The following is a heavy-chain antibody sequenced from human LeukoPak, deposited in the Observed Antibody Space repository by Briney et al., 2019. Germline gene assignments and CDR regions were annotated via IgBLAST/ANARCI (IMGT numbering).Heavy chain of an antibody. J-gene: IGHJ4*02. D-gene: IGHD6-13*01. CDR3: ARGVVSSSWYPHADY. V-gene: IGHV1-69*13. CDR1: GCTFSSYA. CDR2: IIPIFGTA. Sequence: ASVKVSCKASGCTFSSYAISWVRQAPGQGLEWMGGIIPIFGTANYAQKFQGRVTITADESTSTAYMELSSLRSEDTAVYYCARGVVSSSWYPHADYWGQGTLVTVSS.